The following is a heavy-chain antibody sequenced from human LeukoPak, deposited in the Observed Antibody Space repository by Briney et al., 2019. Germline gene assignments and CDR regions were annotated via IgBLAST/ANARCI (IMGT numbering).Heavy chain of an antibody. J-gene: IGHJ4*02. CDR1: GGSISSSSYY. Sequence: PSVTLFLTCTVSGGSISSSSYYWGWIRQPPGKGLEWIGSIYYSGSTYHTPSLQSRVTISVDTSQNQFSLKLSSVTAADPAVYYCARALPSFWAFYYWGQGTLVTVSS. CDR3: ARALPSFWAFYY. V-gene: IGHV4-39*07. D-gene: IGHD3-16*01. CDR2: IYYSGST.